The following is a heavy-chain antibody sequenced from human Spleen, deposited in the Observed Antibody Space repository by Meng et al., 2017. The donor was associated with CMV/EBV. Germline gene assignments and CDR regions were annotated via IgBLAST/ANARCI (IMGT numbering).Heavy chain of an antibody. Sequence: GESLKISCAASGFTFSSYSMNWVRRAPGKGLEWVSSISTSSYIYYADSVKGRFTISRDNAKNSLYLQMNSLRAEDTAVYYCARDGVGVIATFDYWGQGTLVTVSS. CDR3: ARDGVGVIATFDY. D-gene: IGHD2-21*01. J-gene: IGHJ4*02. V-gene: IGHV3-21*01. CDR1: GFTFSSYS. CDR2: ISTSSYI.